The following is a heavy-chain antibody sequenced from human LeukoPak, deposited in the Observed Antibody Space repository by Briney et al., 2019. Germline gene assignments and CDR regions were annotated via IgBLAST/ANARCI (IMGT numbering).Heavy chain of an antibody. D-gene: IGHD5-12*01. J-gene: IGHJ4*02. CDR1: GFTFSSYG. V-gene: IGHV3-30*02. CDR3: AKDLAWISVRGSLDY. Sequence: PGGSLRLSCAASGFTFSSYGMHWVRQAPGKGLEWVAFIRYDGSNKYYADSVKGRFTISRDNSKNTLYLQMNSLRAEDTAVYYCAKDLAWISVRGSLDYWGQGTLVTVPS. CDR2: IRYDGSNK.